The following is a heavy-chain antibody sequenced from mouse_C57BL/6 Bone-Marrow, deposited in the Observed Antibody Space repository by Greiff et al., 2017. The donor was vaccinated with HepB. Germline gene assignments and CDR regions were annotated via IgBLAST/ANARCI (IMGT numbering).Heavy chain of an antibody. CDR3: AQTAQASYYFDY. J-gene: IGHJ2*01. CDR1: GYTFTSYW. Sequence: QVQLQQPGTELVKPGASVKLSCKASGYTFTSYWMHWVKQRPGQGLEWIGNINPSNGGTNYNEKFKSKATLTVDKSSSTAYMQLSSLTSEDSAVYCCAQTAQASYYFDYWGQGTTLTVSS. CDR2: INPSNGGT. V-gene: IGHV1-53*01. D-gene: IGHD3-2*02.